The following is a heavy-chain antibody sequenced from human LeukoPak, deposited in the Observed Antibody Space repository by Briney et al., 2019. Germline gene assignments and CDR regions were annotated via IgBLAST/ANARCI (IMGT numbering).Heavy chain of an antibody. CDR3: ARGNYPGDSGY. J-gene: IGHJ4*02. CDR2: IYYSGST. V-gene: IGHV4-39*07. D-gene: IGHD1-7*01. Sequence: SETLSLTCTVSGGSISSSSYYWGWIRQPPGKGLEWIGSIYYSGSTNYNPSLKSRVTISVDTSKNQFSLKLSSVTAADTAVYYCARGNYPGDSGYWGQGTLVTVSS. CDR1: GGSISSSSYY.